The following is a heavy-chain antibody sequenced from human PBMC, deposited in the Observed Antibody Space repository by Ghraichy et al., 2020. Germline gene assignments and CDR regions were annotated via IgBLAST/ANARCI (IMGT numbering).Heavy chain of an antibody. CDR1: GFTFSNSA. V-gene: IGHV3-23*01. CDR3: AKEASRYSYPEY. CDR2: ISGSGGNT. D-gene: IGHD5-18*01. J-gene: IGHJ4*02. Sequence: LSLTCAASGFTFSNSAMSWVRQAPGKDLEWVSAISGSGGNTYYADSVRGRFTISRDNSKNTLYLQMNSLRAEDTAIYYCAKEASRYSYPEYLGQGTLVTVSS.